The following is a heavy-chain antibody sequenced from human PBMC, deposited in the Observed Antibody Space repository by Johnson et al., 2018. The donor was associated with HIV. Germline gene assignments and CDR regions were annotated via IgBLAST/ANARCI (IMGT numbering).Heavy chain of an antibody. CDR2: IKQDGSEK. CDR1: GFTFSSYW. V-gene: IGHV3-7*01. CDR3: ARAPEVRGGDAFEV. J-gene: IGHJ3*01. Sequence: MLLVESGGGLVQPGGSLRLSCAASGFTFSSYWMSWVRQAPGKGLEWVANIKQDGSEKYYVDSMKGRFTISRDNAKNSLYLQMNILRAEDTAVYYCARAPEVRGGDAFEVWGQGTMVTVSS. D-gene: IGHD3-10*01.